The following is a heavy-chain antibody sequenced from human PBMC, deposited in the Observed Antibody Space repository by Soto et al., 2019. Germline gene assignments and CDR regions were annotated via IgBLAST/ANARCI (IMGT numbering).Heavy chain of an antibody. Sequence: QVQLQESGPGLVMPSETLSLTCSVSGGSVRSGSYYWSWIRQPPGKGMEWIGHINYSGTTKYNPSRKSRVTFSVDTSKNQCSLSLTSVTAADTSVYYCARDLITGTTPFDYWGQGTLVFVSS. CDR2: INYSGTT. V-gene: IGHV4-61*01. D-gene: IGHD1-7*01. J-gene: IGHJ4*02. CDR1: GGSVRSGSYY. CDR3: ARDLITGTTPFDY.